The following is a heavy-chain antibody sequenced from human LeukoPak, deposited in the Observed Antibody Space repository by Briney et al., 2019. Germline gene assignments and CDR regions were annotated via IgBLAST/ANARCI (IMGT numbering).Heavy chain of an antibody. J-gene: IGHJ5*02. D-gene: IGHD6-13*01. CDR3: AKAPSRYSSSPAGFDP. CDR1: GFTFSSYG. Sequence: TGGSLRLSCAASGFTFSSYGMHWVRQAPGKGLEWVAFIRYDGSNKYYADSVKGRFTISRDNSKNTLYLQMNSLRAEDTAVYYCAKAPSRYSSSPAGFDPWGQGTPVTVSS. CDR2: IRYDGSNK. V-gene: IGHV3-30*02.